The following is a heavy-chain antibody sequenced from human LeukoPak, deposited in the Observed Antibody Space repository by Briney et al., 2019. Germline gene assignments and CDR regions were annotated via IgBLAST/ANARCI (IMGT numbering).Heavy chain of an antibody. J-gene: IGHJ4*02. D-gene: IGHD5-24*01. Sequence: GGSLRLSCTASGFTFSSYGMQWDRQAPGKGLEWVACIRYDENTKYYADSVKGGLTVSRDNSENTLFLQMNSLRAEDTAVYYCAKENTRDGYRHFHYWGQGTLVTVSS. CDR1: GFTFSSYG. V-gene: IGHV3-30*02. CDR3: AKENTRDGYRHFHY. CDR2: IRYDENTK.